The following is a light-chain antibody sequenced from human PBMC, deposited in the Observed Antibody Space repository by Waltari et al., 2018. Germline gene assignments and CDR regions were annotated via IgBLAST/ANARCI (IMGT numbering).Light chain of an antibody. Sequence: DIQMTQSPSTLSASVGDRVTIHCRASQSVGTWLAWYQQKPRKAPKLLIYMASSLESGVPSRFSASGSGTDFTLTISSLQPDDFATYSCQQYSSFSTFGQGTKV. CDR3: QQYSSFST. J-gene: IGKJ2*01. V-gene: IGKV1-5*03. CDR2: MAS. CDR1: QSVGTW.